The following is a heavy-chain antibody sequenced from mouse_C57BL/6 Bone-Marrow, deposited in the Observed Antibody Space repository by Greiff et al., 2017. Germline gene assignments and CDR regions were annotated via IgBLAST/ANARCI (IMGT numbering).Heavy chain of an antibody. V-gene: IGHV1-18*01. D-gene: IGHD1-1*01. Sequence: VQLQQSGPELVKPGASVKIPCKASGYTFTDYNMDWVKQSHGKSLEWIGDINPNNGGTIYNQKFKGKATLTVDKSSSTAYMELRSLTSEDTAVXYCARSVVTPFYAMDYWGQGTSVTVSS. J-gene: IGHJ4*01. CDR1: GYTFTDYN. CDR2: INPNNGGT. CDR3: ARSVVTPFYAMDY.